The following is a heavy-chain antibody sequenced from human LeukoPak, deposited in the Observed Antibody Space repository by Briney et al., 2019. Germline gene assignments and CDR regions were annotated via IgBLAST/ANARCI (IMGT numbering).Heavy chain of an antibody. CDR2: ISYDGSNK. CDR3: AKGGYYYDSSEPNWFDP. V-gene: IGHV3-30*18. D-gene: IGHD3-22*01. Sequence: GRSLRLSCAASGFTFSSYGMHWVRQAPGKGLEWVAVISYDGSNKYYADSVKGRFTISRDNSKNTLYLQMNSLRAEDTAVYYCAKGGYYYDSSEPNWFDPWGQGTLVTVSS. J-gene: IGHJ5*02. CDR1: GFTFSSYG.